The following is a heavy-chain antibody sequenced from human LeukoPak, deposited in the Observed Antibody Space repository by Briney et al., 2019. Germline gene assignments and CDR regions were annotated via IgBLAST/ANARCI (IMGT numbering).Heavy chain of an antibody. J-gene: IGHJ4*02. CDR2: IFGSGGSP. CDR3: GKTTVGYSSGQKPAWPVDY. Sequence: GESLRLSCEASGFTFGSHAMYWVRQAPGKGLEWVAGIFGSGGSPHYADTVKGRFTISRDNSRNTVYLQINSLRAEDTAVYYCGKTTVGYSSGQKPAWPVDYWGQGTLVTVSS. V-gene: IGHV3-23*01. CDR1: GFTFGSHA. D-gene: IGHD5-18*01.